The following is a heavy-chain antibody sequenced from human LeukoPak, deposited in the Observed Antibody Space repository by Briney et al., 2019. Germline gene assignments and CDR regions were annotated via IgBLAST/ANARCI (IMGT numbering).Heavy chain of an antibody. CDR2: ISGSGGST. D-gene: IGHD6-13*01. V-gene: IGHV3-23*01. J-gene: IGHJ1*01. CDR1: GFTFSSFT. Sequence: GGSLRLSCAASGFTFSSFTMSWVRQAPGKGLEWVSGISGSGGSTYYADSVKGRFTISRDNSKNTLYLQMNSLRAEDTAVYYCAKGIGSSSWYSFQHWGQGTLVTVSS. CDR3: AKGIGSSSWYSFQH.